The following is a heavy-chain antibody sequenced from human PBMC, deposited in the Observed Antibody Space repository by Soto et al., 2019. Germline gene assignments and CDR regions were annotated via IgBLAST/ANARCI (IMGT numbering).Heavy chain of an antibody. Sequence: EVQLVESGGGLVQPGGSLRLSCAASGFTVSSNYMSWVRQAPGKGLEWVSVIYSGGSTYYADSVKGRFTISRHNSKHTLYLQMNSLSAEDTAVYYCARLLAVAVGFDPWGQGTLVTVSS. D-gene: IGHD6-19*01. J-gene: IGHJ5*02. V-gene: IGHV3-53*04. CDR1: GFTVSSNY. CDR2: IYSGGST. CDR3: ARLLAVAVGFDP.